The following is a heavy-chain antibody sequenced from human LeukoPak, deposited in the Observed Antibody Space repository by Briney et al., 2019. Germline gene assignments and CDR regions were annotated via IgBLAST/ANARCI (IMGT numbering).Heavy chain of an antibody. CDR3: ARAGWLQYYYFDY. Sequence: TSVKVSCKASGGTFSSYAISWVRQAPGQGLEWMGGIIPIFGTANYAQKFQGRVTITADTSTSTAYMELSSLRSEDTAVYYCARAGWLQYYYFDYWGQGTLVTVSS. D-gene: IGHD5-24*01. V-gene: IGHV1-69*06. CDR2: IIPIFGTA. CDR1: GGTFSSYA. J-gene: IGHJ4*02.